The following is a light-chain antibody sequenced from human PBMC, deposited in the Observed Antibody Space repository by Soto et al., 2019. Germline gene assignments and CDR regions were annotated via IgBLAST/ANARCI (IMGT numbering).Light chain of an antibody. Sequence: DIQMTQSPPPLSASIGDRVSITCRASHDIKTSLAWYQKKPGEPPQLLIFTASRSEGGVPSRFRGSGSGTDFTLTITGLQPEDFAAYYCQQYDNGPLTFGGGTEVE. V-gene: IGKV1-NL1*01. CDR2: TAS. CDR1: HDIKTS. CDR3: QQYDNGPLT. J-gene: IGKJ4*01.